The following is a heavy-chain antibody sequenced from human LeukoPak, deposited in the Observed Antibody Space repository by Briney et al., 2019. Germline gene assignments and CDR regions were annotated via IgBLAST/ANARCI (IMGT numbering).Heavy chain of an antibody. CDR3: ARVAVEMATRGYYFDY. CDR2: ISAYNGNT. J-gene: IGHJ4*02. D-gene: IGHD5-24*01. Sequence: ASVKVSCKASGYTFTSYGISWVRQAPGQGLEWMGWISAYNGNTNYAQKLQGRVTMTTDTSTSTAYMELRSLRSDDTAVYYCARVAVEMATRGYYFDYWGQGTLVTVSS. V-gene: IGHV1-18*01. CDR1: GYTFTSYG.